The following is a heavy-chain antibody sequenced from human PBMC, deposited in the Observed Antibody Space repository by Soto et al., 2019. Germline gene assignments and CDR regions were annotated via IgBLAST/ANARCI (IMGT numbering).Heavy chain of an antibody. V-gene: IGHV3-21*01. CDR1: GFTFSSYS. D-gene: IGHD1-7*01. CDR2: ISSSSSYI. Sequence: PGGSLRLSCASSGFTFSSYSMNWVRRAPGKGLEWVSSISSSSSYIYYADSVKGRFTISRDNAKNSLYLQMNSLRAEDTAVYYCARGYNWNYGPTWYFDLWGRGTLVTVSS. CDR3: ARGYNWNYGPTWYFDL. J-gene: IGHJ2*01.